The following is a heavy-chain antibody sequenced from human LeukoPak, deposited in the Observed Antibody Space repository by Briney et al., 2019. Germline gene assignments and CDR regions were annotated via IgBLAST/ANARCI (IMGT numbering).Heavy chain of an antibody. Sequence: ASVKVSCKASGYTFTSYGISWVRQAPGQGLEWMGWISAYNGNTNYAQKLQGRVTMTTDTSTSTAYMELRSLRSDDTAVYYCARNEVHWGAPPYYMDVWGKGITVIISS. D-gene: IGHD3-16*01. CDR3: ARNEVHWGAPPYYMDV. CDR1: GYTFTSYG. J-gene: IGHJ6*03. V-gene: IGHV1-18*01. CDR2: ISAYNGNT.